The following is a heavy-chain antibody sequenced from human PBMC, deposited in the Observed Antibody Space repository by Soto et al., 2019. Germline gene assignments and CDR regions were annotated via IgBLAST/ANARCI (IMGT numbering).Heavy chain of an antibody. CDR1: GGSISSSSFY. J-gene: IGHJ5*02. CDR2: IYYSGST. CDR3: ARHSGPYASSWFDA. Sequence: SVTLSLTCAVSGGSISSSSFYWGWIRQPPGKGLEWIGSIYYSGSTSYNTSLKSRVTVXXXXSXNXFXLXXXSVTXADTAVYYCARHSGPYASSWFDAWGQGTLVAVS. D-gene: IGHD2-2*01. V-gene: IGHV4-39*01.